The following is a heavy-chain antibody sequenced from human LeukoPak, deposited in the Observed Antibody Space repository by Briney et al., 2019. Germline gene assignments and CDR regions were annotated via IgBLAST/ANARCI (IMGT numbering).Heavy chain of an antibody. CDR2: IIPIFGTA. J-gene: IGHJ6*03. D-gene: IGHD1-7*01. Sequence: ASVKVPCKASGGTFSSYAISWVRQAPGQGLEWMGGIIPIFGTANYAQKFQGRVTITTDESTSTAYMELSSLRSEDTAVYYCARDRGITGTTQNYYYMDVWGKGTTVTVSS. CDR3: ARDRGITGTTQNYYYMDV. V-gene: IGHV1-69*05. CDR1: GGTFSSYA.